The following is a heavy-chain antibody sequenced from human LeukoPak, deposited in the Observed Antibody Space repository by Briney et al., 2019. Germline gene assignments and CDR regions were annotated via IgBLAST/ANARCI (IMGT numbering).Heavy chain of an antibody. CDR3: ARVMVRGLPRGTFNY. J-gene: IGHJ4*02. CDR2: ISSRSSYI. CDR1: GFTFSSYG. Sequence: SGGSLRLSCAASGFTFSSYGMSWVRQAPGKGLEWVSSISSRSSYIDYADSVKGRLTISRDNAKNSLYLQMNSLRAEDTAVYYCARVMVRGLPRGTFNYWGQGTLVTVSS. D-gene: IGHD3-10*01. V-gene: IGHV3-21*01.